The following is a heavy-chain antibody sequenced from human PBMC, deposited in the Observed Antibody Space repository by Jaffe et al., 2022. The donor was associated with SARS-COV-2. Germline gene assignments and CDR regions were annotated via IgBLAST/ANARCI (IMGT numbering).Heavy chain of an antibody. CDR1: GFTFSTYS. Sequence: EVQLVESGGGLVKPGGSLRLSCAASGFTFSTYSMNWVRQAPGKGLECVSSINSRSSYIYYADSVKGRFTISRDNAKNSLYLQMNSLRAEDTAVYYCARDYLRTRPDYTSGWFVYWGQGTLVTVSS. CDR3: ARDYLRTRPDYTSGWFVY. J-gene: IGHJ5*01. CDR2: INSRSSYI. V-gene: IGHV3-21*01. D-gene: IGHD6-19*01.